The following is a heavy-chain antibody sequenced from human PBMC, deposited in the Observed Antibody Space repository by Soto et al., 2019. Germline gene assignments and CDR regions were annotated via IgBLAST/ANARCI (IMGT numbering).Heavy chain of an antibody. CDR2: ISAYNGNT. CDR3: ASIYSGYDLGFY. D-gene: IGHD5-12*01. Sequence: ASVKVSCKASGYTFTSYGISWVRQAPGQGLEWMGWISAYNGNTNYAQKLQGRVTMTTDTSTSTAYMELRSLRSDDTAVYYCASIYSGYDLGFYWGQGTLVTVSS. CDR1: GYTFTSYG. V-gene: IGHV1-18*01. J-gene: IGHJ4*01.